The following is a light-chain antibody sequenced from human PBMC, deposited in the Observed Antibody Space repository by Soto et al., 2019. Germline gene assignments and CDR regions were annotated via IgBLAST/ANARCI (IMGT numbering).Light chain of an antibody. CDR3: MQGTHLPPRT. Sequence: DVVMTQSPLSLSVTLGQPASISCRSSQSLVYSNGIAYLNWFHQRPGQSPRRLIYKVSNRDSGVRDRFSGSGSGTDFTLRISRVEAEDVGVYYCMQGTHLPPRTFGQGTKVEIK. CDR2: KVS. V-gene: IGKV2-30*01. CDR1: QSLVYSNGIAY. J-gene: IGKJ1*01.